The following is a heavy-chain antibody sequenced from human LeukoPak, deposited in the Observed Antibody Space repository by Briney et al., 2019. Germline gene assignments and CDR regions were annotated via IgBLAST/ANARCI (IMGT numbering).Heavy chain of an antibody. CDR3: ARVVSRFYGMDV. V-gene: IGHV1-2*02. J-gene: IGHJ6*02. D-gene: IGHD1-14*01. CDR1: GYTFTGYY. Sequence: ASVKVSCKASGYTFTGYYMRWVRQAPGQGLEWMGWINPNSGGTNYAQKFQGRVTMTRDTSIGTAYMELSSLRSEDTAVYYCARVVSRFYGMDVWGQGTTVTVSS. CDR2: INPNSGGT.